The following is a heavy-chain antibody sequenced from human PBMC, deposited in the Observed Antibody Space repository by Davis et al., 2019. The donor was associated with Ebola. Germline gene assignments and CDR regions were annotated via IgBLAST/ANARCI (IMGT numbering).Heavy chain of an antibody. CDR3: AKDTSNIWFDI. D-gene: IGHD1-26*01. Sequence: PGGSLRLSCAASGFTFSSYVMSWVRQAPGKGLEWVSTLGTSADTYYADSVKGRFTISRDNSKNTLYLQMNGLRVEDTAIYYCAKDTSNIWFDIWGQGTNVTVSS. CDR2: LGTSADT. CDR1: GFTFSSYV. V-gene: IGHV3-23*01. J-gene: IGHJ3*02.